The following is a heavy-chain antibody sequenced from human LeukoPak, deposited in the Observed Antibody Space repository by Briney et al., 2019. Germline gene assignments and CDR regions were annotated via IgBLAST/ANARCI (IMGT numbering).Heavy chain of an antibody. D-gene: IGHD1-26*01. Sequence: PGVSLRLSCAASGFTFSTYAMNWVRQAPGQGLEWVSGISGSGDNTYYVDSVRGRFTISRDKSKSTVYLQMNSLGVEDTAIYYCARGRKLGAPTYFFDYWGQGTLVTVSS. CDR3: ARGRKLGAPTYFFDY. V-gene: IGHV3-23*01. CDR2: ISGSGDNT. J-gene: IGHJ4*02. CDR1: GFTFSTYA.